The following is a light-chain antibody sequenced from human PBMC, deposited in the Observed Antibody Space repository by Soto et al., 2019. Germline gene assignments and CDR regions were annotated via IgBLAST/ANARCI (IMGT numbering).Light chain of an antibody. Sequence: QSVLTQPASVSGSPGQSITISCTGTSSDVGGYNYVSWYQQHPGKAPKLMIYDVNNRPSGVSNRFSGSKSGSTASLTISGLQAEDEADYYCSSYTNSIYAFGTGTKVTVL. CDR1: SSDVGGYNY. CDR2: DVN. J-gene: IGLJ1*01. V-gene: IGLV2-14*01. CDR3: SSYTNSIYA.